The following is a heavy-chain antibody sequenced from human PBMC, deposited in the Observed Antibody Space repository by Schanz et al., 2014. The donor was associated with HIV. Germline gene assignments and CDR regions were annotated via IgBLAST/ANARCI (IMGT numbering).Heavy chain of an antibody. CDR3: ARAPPESSATGSYFDC. V-gene: IGHV3-30-3*01. J-gene: IGHJ4*02. Sequence: ESGGGVVQPGRSLRLSCAASGFTFSSYAMHWVRQPPGKGLEWVAAISYGGGNNYTAGSVKGRFTVSRDNSKNTLHLQMNSLRGEDTAVYYCARAPPESSATGSYFDCWGQGTLVTVSS. CDR2: ISYGGGNN. CDR1: GFTFSSYA. D-gene: IGHD6-25*01.